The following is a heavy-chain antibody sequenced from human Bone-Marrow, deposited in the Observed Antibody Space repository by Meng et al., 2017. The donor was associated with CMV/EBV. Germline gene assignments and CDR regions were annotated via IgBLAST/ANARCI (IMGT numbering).Heavy chain of an antibody. Sequence: GSLRLSCAVYGGSFSGYYWSWIRQPPGKGLEWIGEINHSGSTNYNPSLKSRVTISVDTSKNQFSLKLSSVTAADTAVYYCARGRRTYYDFWSGYERREMVGLVDVWVQGTTVTVSS. CDR2: INHSGST. CDR1: GGSFSGYY. V-gene: IGHV4-34*01. J-gene: IGHJ6*02. D-gene: IGHD3-3*01. CDR3: ARGRRTYYDFWSGYERREMVGLVDV.